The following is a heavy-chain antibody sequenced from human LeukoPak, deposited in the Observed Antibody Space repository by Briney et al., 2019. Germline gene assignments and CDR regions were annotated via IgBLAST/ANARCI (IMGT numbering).Heavy chain of an antibody. V-gene: IGHV3-23*01. CDR2: ISGSGGST. D-gene: IGHD6-19*01. J-gene: IGHJ4*02. CDR3: AKASSGSDY. Sequence: PGGPLRLSCAASGCTFRDPYMDWVRQAPGKGLEWVSAISGSGGSTYYAESVKGRFTISRDNFKNTLYLQMHSLSAEDTAVYYCAKASSGSDYWGQGTLVTVSS. CDR1: GCTFRDPY.